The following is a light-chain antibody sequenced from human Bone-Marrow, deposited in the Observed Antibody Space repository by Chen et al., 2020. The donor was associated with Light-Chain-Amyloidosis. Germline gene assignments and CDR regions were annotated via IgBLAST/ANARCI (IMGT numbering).Light chain of an antibody. CDR2: GAY. J-gene: IGKJ2*01. CDR1: QGVRSTN. CDR3: QQYGDTPYT. Sequence: IVLTQSPGTLSLSPGERATLSCRASQGVRSTNLAWYKQKPGQAPRLLIYGAYTRATGIPERFRGSGSGTDVTHAISRLEPEDVAVYHCQQYGDTPYTFGQGTKLEIK. V-gene: IGKV3-20*01.